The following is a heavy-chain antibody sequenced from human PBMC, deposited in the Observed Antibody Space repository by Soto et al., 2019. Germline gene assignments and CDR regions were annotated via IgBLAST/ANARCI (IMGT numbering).Heavy chain of an antibody. V-gene: IGHV3-30*18. CDR3: AKDSSGYPGGYFDY. Sequence: GGSLRLSCAASGFTFSSYGMHWVRQAPGKGLEWVAVISYDGSNKYYADSVKGRFTISRDNSKNTLYLQMNSLRAEDTAVYYCAKDSSGYPGGYFDYWGQGTLVTVS. J-gene: IGHJ4*02. CDR2: ISYDGSNK. D-gene: IGHD3-22*01. CDR1: GFTFSSYG.